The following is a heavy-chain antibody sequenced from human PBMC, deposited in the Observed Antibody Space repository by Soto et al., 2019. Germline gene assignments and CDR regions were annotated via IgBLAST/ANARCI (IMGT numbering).Heavy chain of an antibody. CDR2: ISAYNGNT. V-gene: IGHV1-18*01. J-gene: IGHJ4*02. CDR1: GYTFTSYG. Sequence: ASVKVSCKASGYTFTSYGISWVRQAPGQGLEWMGWISAYNGNTNYAQKLQGRVTMTTDTSTSTAYMELRSLRSDDTAVYYCARFMAVTTPSTPLDYWGQGTLVTVSS. CDR3: ARFMAVTTPSTPLDY. D-gene: IGHD4-17*01.